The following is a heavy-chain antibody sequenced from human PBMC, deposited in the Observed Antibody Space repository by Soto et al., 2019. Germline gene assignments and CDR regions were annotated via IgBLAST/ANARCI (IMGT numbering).Heavy chain of an antibody. V-gene: IGHV3-33*01. CDR2: IWYDGSNK. J-gene: IGHJ4*02. D-gene: IGHD3-10*01. CDR3: ARAWGESAIPYRN. CDR1: GFTFSSYG. Sequence: QVQLVESGGGVVRPGRSLRLSCAASGFTFSSYGMHWVRQAPGKGLEWVAVIWYDGSNKYYADSVKGRFTISRDNSKNTLYLQMNSLRAEDTAVYYCARAWGESAIPYRNWGQGTLVTVSS.